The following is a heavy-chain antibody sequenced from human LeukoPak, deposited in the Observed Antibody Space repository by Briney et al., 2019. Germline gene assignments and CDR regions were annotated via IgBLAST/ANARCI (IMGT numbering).Heavy chain of an antibody. Sequence: KPSETLSLTCAVYGGSFSGYYWSWIRQPPGKGLEWIGEINHSGSTNYNPSLKSRVTISVDTSKNQFSLKLSSVTAADTAVYYCARVYGSSSSQKRSCWFDPWGQGTLVTVSS. CDR2: INHSGST. J-gene: IGHJ5*02. CDR3: ARVYGSSSSQKRSCWFDP. V-gene: IGHV4-34*01. CDR1: GGSFSGYY. D-gene: IGHD6-6*01.